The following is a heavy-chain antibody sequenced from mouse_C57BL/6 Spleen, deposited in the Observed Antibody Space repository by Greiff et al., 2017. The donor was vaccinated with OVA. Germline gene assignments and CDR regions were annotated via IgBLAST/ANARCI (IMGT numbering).Heavy chain of an antibody. CDR1: GFNIKDDY. Sequence: DVKLQESGAELVRPGASVKLSCTASGFNIKDDYMHWVKQRPEQGLEWIGWIDHENGDTEYASKFQGKATITADTSSNTAYLQLSSLTSEDTAVYYCTRAVVAKGFAYWGQGTLVTVSA. J-gene: IGHJ3*01. CDR3: TRAVVAKGFAY. V-gene: IGHV14-4*01. CDR2: IDHENGDT. D-gene: IGHD1-1*01.